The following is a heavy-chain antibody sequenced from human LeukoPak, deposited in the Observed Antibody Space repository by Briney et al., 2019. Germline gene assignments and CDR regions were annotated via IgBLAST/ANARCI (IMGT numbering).Heavy chain of an antibody. CDR2: IYYSGST. CDR1: GGSISSGGYY. D-gene: IGHD6-19*01. V-gene: IGHV4-31*03. CDR3: ARAGAQWLTPDY. J-gene: IGHJ4*02. Sequence: SETLSLTCTVSGGSISSGGYYWSWIRQRPGRGLEWIGYIYYSGSTYYNPSLKSRVTISVDTSKNQFSLKLSSVTAADTAVYYCARAGAQWLTPDYWGQGTLVTVSS.